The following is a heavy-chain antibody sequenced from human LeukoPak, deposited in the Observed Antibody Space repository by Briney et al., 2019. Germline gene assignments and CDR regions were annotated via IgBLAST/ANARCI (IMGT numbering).Heavy chain of an antibody. D-gene: IGHD3-22*01. CDR2: ISYSGTT. Sequence: SETLSLTCTVSGASIGTNNYYWSWIRQSPGKGLEWIGTISYSGTTYYNPSLQGRLTMAVDSSKNQFSLKLSSVTAADTAVYYCARAPKYYYDSSGHYFDYWGQGTLVTVSS. J-gene: IGHJ4*02. V-gene: IGHV4-39*01. CDR1: GASIGTNNYY. CDR3: ARAPKYYYDSSGHYFDY.